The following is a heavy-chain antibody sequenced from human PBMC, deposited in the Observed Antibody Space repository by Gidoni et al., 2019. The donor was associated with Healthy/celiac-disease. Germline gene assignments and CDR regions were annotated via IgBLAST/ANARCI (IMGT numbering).Heavy chain of an antibody. V-gene: IGHV4-4*07. CDR1: GGSISSYY. Sequence: QVQLQESGPGLVKPSETLSLTCTVSGGSISSYYWSWIRQPAGKGLEWIGRIYTSGSTNYNPSLKSRVTMSVDTSKNQFSLKLSSVTAADTAVYYCARVGQQLAYNWFDPWGQGTLVTVSS. D-gene: IGHD6-13*01. CDR2: IYTSGST. J-gene: IGHJ5*02. CDR3: ARVGQQLAYNWFDP.